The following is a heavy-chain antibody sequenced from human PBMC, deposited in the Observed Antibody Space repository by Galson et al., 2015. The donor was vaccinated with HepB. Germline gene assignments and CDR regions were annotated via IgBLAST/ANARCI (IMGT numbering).Heavy chain of an antibody. V-gene: IGHV3-21*01. D-gene: IGHD6-13*01. J-gene: IGHJ6*02. CDR1: GFTFSSYS. Sequence: SLRLSCAASGFTFSSYSMNWVRQAPGKGLEWVSSISSSSSYIYYADSVKGRFTISRDNAKNSLYLQMNSLRAEDTAVYYCARARGVIAAAGTIPQNYYYYGMDVWGQGTTVTVSS. CDR2: ISSSSSYI. CDR3: ARARGVIAAAGTIPQNYYYYGMDV.